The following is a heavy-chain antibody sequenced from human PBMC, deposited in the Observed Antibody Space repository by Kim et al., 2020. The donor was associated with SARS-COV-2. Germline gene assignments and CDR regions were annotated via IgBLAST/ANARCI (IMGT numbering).Heavy chain of an antibody. CDR1: GGSISNTNYY. CDR2: LNYTGRT. CDR3: ARLPAYDHYDSSGYYNYHGMDV. V-gene: IGHV4-39*01. Sequence: SETLSLTCTVSGGSISNTNYYWGWIRQPPGQGLEWIGSLNYTGRTFYSQSLKSRVTISVDMSKNQFSLKLSSVTAADTAVYYCARLPAYDHYDSSGYYNYHGMDVWGQGTTLTVSS. J-gene: IGHJ6*02. D-gene: IGHD3-22*01.